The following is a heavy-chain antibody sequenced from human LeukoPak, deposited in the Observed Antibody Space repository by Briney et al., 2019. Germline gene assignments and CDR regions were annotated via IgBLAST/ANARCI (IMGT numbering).Heavy chain of an antibody. J-gene: IGHJ4*02. D-gene: IGHD3-22*01. Sequence: GGSLRLSCTVSGFTFSSYWMSWVRQAPGKGLEWVANIKQGGSEKNYVDSVKGRFTISRDNAKNSLYLQMNSLRAEDTAVYYCGMSYYYDSSGNFYFDYSGQGTLVTVSS. CDR3: GMSYYYDSSGNFYFDY. CDR2: IKQGGSEK. V-gene: IGHV3-7*01. CDR1: GFTFSSYW.